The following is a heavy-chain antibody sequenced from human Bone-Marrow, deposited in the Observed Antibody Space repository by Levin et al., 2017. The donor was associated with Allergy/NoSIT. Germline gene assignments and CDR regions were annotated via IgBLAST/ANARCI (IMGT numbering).Heavy chain of an antibody. Sequence: SETLSLTCTVSGGSTRSSSYFWGWIRQPPGKGLDWIGNIYYNGDTYYNASLKSRITISVDTSKNQFSLKLRSVTAADTAVYYCARGVNYHYYMDVWGKGTTVTVSS. CDR1: GGSTRSSSYF. CDR3: ARGVNYHYYMDV. CDR2: IYYNGDT. D-gene: IGHD2-21*01. J-gene: IGHJ6*03. V-gene: IGHV4-39*01.